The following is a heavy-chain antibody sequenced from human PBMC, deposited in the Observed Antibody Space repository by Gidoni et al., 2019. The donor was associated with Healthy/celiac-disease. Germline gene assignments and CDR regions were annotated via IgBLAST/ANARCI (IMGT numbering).Heavy chain of an antibody. D-gene: IGHD2-15*01. Sequence: VSYISSSGSTIYYADSVKGRFTISRDNAKNSLYLQMNSLRAEDTAVYYCARDLNGGYYYYGMDVWGQGTTVTVSS. J-gene: IGHJ6*02. CDR3: ARDLNGGYYYYGMDV. CDR2: ISSSGSTI. V-gene: IGHV3-11*01.